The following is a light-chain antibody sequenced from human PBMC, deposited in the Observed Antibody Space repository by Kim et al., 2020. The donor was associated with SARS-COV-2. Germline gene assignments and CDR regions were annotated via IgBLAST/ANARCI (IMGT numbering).Light chain of an antibody. V-gene: IGKV3-11*01. Sequence: EVVLTQSPATLSLSPGDRATLSCRASQSVSTYLAWYQQKPGQPPRLLIYDASNRVTGIPARFSGTGSGTDFTLTISSLEPEDFVVYYCQQRSDWPLAFGGGTKVDIK. CDR1: QSVSTY. J-gene: IGKJ4*01. CDR2: DAS. CDR3: QQRSDWPLA.